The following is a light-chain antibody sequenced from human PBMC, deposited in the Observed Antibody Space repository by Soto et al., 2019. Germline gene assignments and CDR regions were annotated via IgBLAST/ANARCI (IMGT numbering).Light chain of an antibody. CDR1: QSISRY. CDR2: GAS. CDR3: QQYNCFSTWT. Sequence: DMHMTRSPSCGSASVLGVVSRAFLASQSISRYLNWYQQKPGKAPKILIYGASTLQSGVPSRFSGSGSGTDFTLTISSLQPDHFATYYCQQYNCFSTWTFGQGTKVDIK. J-gene: IGKJ1*01. V-gene: IGKV1-39*01.